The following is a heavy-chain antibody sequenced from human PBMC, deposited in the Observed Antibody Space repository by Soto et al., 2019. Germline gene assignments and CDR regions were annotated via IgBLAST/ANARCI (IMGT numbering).Heavy chain of an antibody. J-gene: IGHJ4*02. D-gene: IGHD3-16*02. Sequence: EVQLLESGGGLVQPGGSLRLSCAASGFTFSSYAMSWVRQAPGKGLEWVSAISGSGGSTYYADSVKGRFTISRDNSKNTLYQQMNSLRAEDTAVYYCAKGGYVWGSYRHIDYWGQGTLVTVSS. CDR1: GFTFSSYA. CDR2: ISGSGGST. V-gene: IGHV3-23*01. CDR3: AKGGYVWGSYRHIDY.